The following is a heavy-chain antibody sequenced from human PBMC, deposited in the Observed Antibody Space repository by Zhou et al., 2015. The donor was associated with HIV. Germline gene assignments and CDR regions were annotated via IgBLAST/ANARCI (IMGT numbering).Heavy chain of an antibody. CDR1: GGTFSSYA. CDR3: ARSGGNFDYAFDI. CDR2: IIPLFDIE. D-gene: IGHD2-15*01. Sequence: QLVQSGAEVKKPGSSVKVSCKASGGTFSSYAISWVRQAPGQGLEWMGGIIPLFDIENYAQRFRGRLSISADKSTSVVYMELRGLTSEDAAIYYCARSGGNFDYAFDIWGQGTKVVVSS. J-gene: IGHJ3*02. V-gene: IGHV1-69*17.